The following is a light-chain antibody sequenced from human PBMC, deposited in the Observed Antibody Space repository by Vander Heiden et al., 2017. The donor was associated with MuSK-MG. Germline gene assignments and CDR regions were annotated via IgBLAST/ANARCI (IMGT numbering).Light chain of an antibody. V-gene: IGLV2-23*01. CDR3: CSYAGSSTWV. CDR2: EGS. CDR1: SSDVGSYNL. Sequence: QSALTQPASVSGYPGQAITISCTGTSSDVGSYNLVSWYQQHPGKAPKLMIYEGSKRPSGVSNRFSGSKSGNTASLTISGLQAEDEADYYCCSYAGSSTWVFGGGTKLTVL. J-gene: IGLJ3*02.